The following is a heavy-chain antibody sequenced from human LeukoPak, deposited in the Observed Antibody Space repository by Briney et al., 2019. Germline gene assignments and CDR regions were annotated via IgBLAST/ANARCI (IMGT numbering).Heavy chain of an antibody. Sequence: SETLSLTCTVSGGSISSNNYNWGWIRQPPGKGLEWIGNIYYSGSTYYNPSLKSRVTISVDTSKNQFSLKLSSVTAADTAVYYCAREVAGTPWIDYWGQGTLVTVSS. CDR1: GGSISSNNYN. J-gene: IGHJ4*02. V-gene: IGHV4-39*02. D-gene: IGHD6-19*01. CDR3: AREVAGTPWIDY. CDR2: IYYSGST.